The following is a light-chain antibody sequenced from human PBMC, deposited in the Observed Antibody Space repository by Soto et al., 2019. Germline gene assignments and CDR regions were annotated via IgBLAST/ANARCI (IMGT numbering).Light chain of an antibody. J-gene: IGLJ1*01. CDR3: HSYDSSLSGTYV. Sequence: QSVLTQPPSVSGAPGQRVNISCTGSSSNIGAGYDGHWYQQLQGTAPKLLIYGNSNRPSGVPDRFSGSKSGTSASLAITALQAEDEADYACHSYDSSLSGTYVFGTGTKVTVL. CDR1: SSNIGAGYD. V-gene: IGLV1-40*01. CDR2: GNS.